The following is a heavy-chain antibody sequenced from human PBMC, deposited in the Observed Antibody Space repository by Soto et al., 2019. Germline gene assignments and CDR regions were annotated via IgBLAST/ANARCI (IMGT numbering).Heavy chain of an antibody. CDR1: GYTFTNHG. CDR2: MSAYNGDT. CDR3: ARDSYNWNDGGTFDI. V-gene: IGHV1-18*01. J-gene: IGHJ3*02. D-gene: IGHD1-1*01. Sequence: VQLVQSGAEVKKPGASVKVSCKASGYTFTNHGISWVRQAPGQGLEWLGWMSAYNGDTRYAQIFQGRVTMTTDTSTSTAYMELRSLRSGDTAVYYCARDSYNWNDGGTFDIWGQGTMVTVSS.